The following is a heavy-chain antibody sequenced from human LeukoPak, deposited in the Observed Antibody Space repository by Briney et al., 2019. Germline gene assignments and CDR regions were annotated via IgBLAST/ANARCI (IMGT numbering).Heavy chain of an antibody. CDR1: GGSISSYY. Sequence: SETLSLTCTVSGGSISSYYWSWIRQPPGKGLEWIGYIYYSGSTNYNPSLKSRVTISVDTSRNQFSLKLSSVTAADTAVYYCARRRGRGYDLPSKYYFDYWGQGTLVAVSS. CDR2: IYYSGST. V-gene: IGHV4-59*08. J-gene: IGHJ4*02. CDR3: ARRRGRGYDLPSKYYFDY. D-gene: IGHD5-12*01.